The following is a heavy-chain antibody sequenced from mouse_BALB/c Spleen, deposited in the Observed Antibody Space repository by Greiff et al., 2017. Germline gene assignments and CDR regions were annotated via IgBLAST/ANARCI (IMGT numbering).Heavy chain of an antibody. CDR1: GYSFTGYF. D-gene: IGHD1-2*01. CDR2: INPYNGDT. J-gene: IGHJ4*01. CDR3: DRSPFITPARGYAMDY. V-gene: IGHV1-20*01. Sequence: VQLKQSGPELVKPGASVKISCKASGYSFTGYFMNWVMQSPGKSLEWIGRINPYNGDTCYNQKFKGKATLTVDTSSSTAYMELRSLTSEDSAVYYCDRSPFITPARGYAMDYWGQGTSVTVSS.